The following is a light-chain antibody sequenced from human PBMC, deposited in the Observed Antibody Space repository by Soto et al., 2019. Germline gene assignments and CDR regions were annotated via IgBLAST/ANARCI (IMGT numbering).Light chain of an antibody. V-gene: IGKV3D-7*01. CDR1: QSVSSPY. CDR2: GAS. CDR3: QQDYNFPA. Sequence: EIVLTQSPGTLSLSPGERATLSCRATQSVSSPYLTWYQQKPGQAPRLLIYGASTRATSIPARFSGSGSGTDFTLTISSLQPEDFAVYYCQQDYNFPAFGQGTKVDI. J-gene: IGKJ1*01.